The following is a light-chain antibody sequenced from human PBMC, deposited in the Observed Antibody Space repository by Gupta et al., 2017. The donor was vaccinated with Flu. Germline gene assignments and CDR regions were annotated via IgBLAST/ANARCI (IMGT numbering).Light chain of an antibody. CDR2: GAS. J-gene: IGKJ1*01. Sequence: ATLSVSPGERATLSCRASQSVSSNLAWYQQKPGQAPRLLVFGASTRATGIPARFSGSGSGTEFTLTISSLQSEDFAVYYCQQYNNWAPWTFGQGTKVEIK. CDR3: QQYNNWAPWT. V-gene: IGKV3-15*01. CDR1: QSVSSN.